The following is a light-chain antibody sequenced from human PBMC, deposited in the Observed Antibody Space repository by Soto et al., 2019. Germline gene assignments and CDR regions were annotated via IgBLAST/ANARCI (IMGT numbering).Light chain of an antibody. V-gene: IGLV2-8*01. CDR3: ISYAVINTWG. CDR1: SSDVGNYKY. CDR2: EVS. Sequence: QSALTQSPSASGSPGQSVTISCTGTSSDVGNYKYVSWYQQHPGKAPKLMIYEVSKRPSGVPARFSGSKSGNTASLTVSGLQAEAEADSYCISYAVINTWGFGGGTKLTVL. J-gene: IGLJ2*01.